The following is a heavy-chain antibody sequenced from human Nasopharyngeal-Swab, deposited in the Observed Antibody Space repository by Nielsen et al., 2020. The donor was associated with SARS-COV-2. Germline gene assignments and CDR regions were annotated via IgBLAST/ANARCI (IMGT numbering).Heavy chain of an antibody. D-gene: IGHD5-18*01. Sequence: WIRQPPGKGLEWIGSIYYSGSTYYNPSLKSRVTISVDTSKNQFSLKLSSVTAADTAVYYCARDRGRGYSYGSSHYWGQGTLVTVSS. V-gene: IGHV4-39*07. J-gene: IGHJ4*02. CDR2: IYYSGST. CDR3: ARDRGRGYSYGSSHY.